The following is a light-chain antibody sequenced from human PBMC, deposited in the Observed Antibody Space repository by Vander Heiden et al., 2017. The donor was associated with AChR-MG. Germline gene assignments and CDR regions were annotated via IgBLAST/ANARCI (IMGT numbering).Light chain of an antibody. V-gene: IGKV1-5*03. CDR2: KAS. CDR3: QQYHSYPWT. J-gene: IGKJ1*01. Sequence: DIQMTQSPSTLSASVGDRVTITCRASQIISSWLAWYQQKPGKAPKLVIYKASSLESRVPSRFSGSGSGTEFTLTISSLQPDDFATYHCQQYHSYPWTFGQGTKVEIK. CDR1: QIISSW.